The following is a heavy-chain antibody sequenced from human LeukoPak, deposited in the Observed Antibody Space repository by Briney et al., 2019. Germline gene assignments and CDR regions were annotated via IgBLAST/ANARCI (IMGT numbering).Heavy chain of an antibody. CDR1: GYTFTGYY. J-gene: IGHJ3*02. CDR3: ARGYSSSWYDAFDI. Sequence: ASVKVSCKASGYTFTGYYIHWVRQAPGQGLEWMGWINPNSGGTNYAQKFQGRVTMTWDTSISTAYMELSRLRSDDTAVYYCARGYSSSWYDAFDIWGQGTMVTVSS. CDR2: INPNSGGT. D-gene: IGHD6-13*01. V-gene: IGHV1-2*02.